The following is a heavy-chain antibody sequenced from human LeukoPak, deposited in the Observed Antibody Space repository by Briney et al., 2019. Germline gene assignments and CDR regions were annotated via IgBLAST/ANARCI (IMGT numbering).Heavy chain of an antibody. V-gene: IGHV4-61*01. J-gene: IGHJ6*02. D-gene: IGHD6-13*01. Sequence: SETLSLTCTVSGGSVSSGSYYWSWIRQPPGKGLEWIGYIYYSGSTNYNPSLKSRVTISVDTSKNQFSLKLSSVTAEDTAVYYCARDIPVGGSWGTPTKSYYYYGMDVWGQGTTVTVSS. CDR3: ARDIPVGGSWGTPTKSYYYYGMDV. CDR2: IYYSGST. CDR1: GGSVSSGSYY.